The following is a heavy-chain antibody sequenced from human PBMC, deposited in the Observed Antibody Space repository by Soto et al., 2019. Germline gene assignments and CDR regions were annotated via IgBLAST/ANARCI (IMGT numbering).Heavy chain of an antibody. J-gene: IGHJ4*02. CDR1: GGTFSSYT. V-gene: IGHV1-69*02. Sequence: ASVKVSCKASGGTFSSYTISWVRQAPGQGLEWMGRSIPILGIANYAQKFQGRVTITADKSTSTAYMELSSLRSEDTAVYYCASGIYYGSGSYYKVWGQGTLVTVSS. D-gene: IGHD3-10*01. CDR2: SIPILGIA. CDR3: ASGIYYGSGSYYKV.